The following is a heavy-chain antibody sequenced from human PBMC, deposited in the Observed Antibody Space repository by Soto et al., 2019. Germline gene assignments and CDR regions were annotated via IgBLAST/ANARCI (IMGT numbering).Heavy chain of an antibody. CDR3: ASVTGDY. D-gene: IGHD2-21*02. CDR2: ISISSSYI. V-gene: IGHV3-21*01. Sequence: EVQLVESGGGLVKPGGSLRLSCAASGFTFSSYSMNWFRPAPGKGLEWVSYISISSSYIYYADSVKGRFTIYRDNAKTALYLQMNNLRAEDTSVYSCASVTGDYWGQGTLVTVSS. J-gene: IGHJ4*02. CDR1: GFTFSSYS.